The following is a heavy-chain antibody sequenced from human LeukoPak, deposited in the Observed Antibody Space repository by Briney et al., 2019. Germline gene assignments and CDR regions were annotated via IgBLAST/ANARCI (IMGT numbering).Heavy chain of an antibody. CDR1: GFTFSTYD. J-gene: IGHJ2*01. D-gene: IGHD3-22*01. V-gene: IGHV3-13*04. CDR2: IDTAGGT. Sequence: GGSLRLSCAASGFTFSTYDMHRVRQAAGKGLEWVSVIDTAGGTYYPGSVKGRFTISRENTKNSLYLQMNSLRAGDTAVYYCIRESNYYDSSTSPGYFDLWGRGTLVTVSS. CDR3: IRESNYYDSSTSPGYFDL.